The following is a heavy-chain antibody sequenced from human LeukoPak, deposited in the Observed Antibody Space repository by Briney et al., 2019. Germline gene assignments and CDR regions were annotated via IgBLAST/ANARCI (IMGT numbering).Heavy chain of an antibody. Sequence: GGSLRLSCAASGFTFSSYSMNWVRQAPGKGLEWVSSISSSSSYIYYADSVKGRFTISRDNAKNSLYLQMNSLRAEDTAVYYCARVLNKGSSTSWIDPWGQGTLVTVSS. J-gene: IGHJ5*02. CDR2: ISSSSSYI. CDR3: ARVLNKGSSTSWIDP. CDR1: GFTFSSYS. V-gene: IGHV3-21*01. D-gene: IGHD2-2*01.